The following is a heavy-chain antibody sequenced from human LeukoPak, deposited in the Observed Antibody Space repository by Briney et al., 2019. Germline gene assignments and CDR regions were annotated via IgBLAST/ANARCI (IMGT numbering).Heavy chain of an antibody. CDR3: ARGPRRILTGYSTHLFHYFDY. D-gene: IGHD3-9*01. CDR2: INHSGST. J-gene: IGHJ4*02. Sequence: SETLSLTCAVYGGSFSGYYWSWIRQPPGKGLEWIGEINHSGSTNYNPSLKSRVTISVDTSKNQFSLELSSVTAADTAVYYCARGPRRILTGYSTHLFHYFDYWGQGTLVTVSS. CDR1: GGSFSGYY. V-gene: IGHV4-34*01.